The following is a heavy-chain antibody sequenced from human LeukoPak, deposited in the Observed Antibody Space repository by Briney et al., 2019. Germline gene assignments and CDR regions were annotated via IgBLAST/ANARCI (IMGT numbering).Heavy chain of an antibody. Sequence: GASVKVSCKASGYTFTSYGISWVRQAPGQGLEWMGWISAYNGNTNYAQKLQGRGTMTTDTSTSTAYMELRRLRSDDTAVYYCARDRDSEYDFWSGPLTWGQGTLVTVSS. CDR3: ARDRDSEYDFWSGPLT. CDR1: GYTFTSYG. CDR2: ISAYNGNT. V-gene: IGHV1-18*01. J-gene: IGHJ5*02. D-gene: IGHD3-3*01.